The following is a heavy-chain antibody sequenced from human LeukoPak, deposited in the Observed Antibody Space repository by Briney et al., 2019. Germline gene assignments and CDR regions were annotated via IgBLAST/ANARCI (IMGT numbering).Heavy chain of an antibody. CDR3: ARLALPATVGAFHI. V-gene: IGHV4-4*07. CDR2: INTSEST. CDR1: GGSTTSYY. Sequence: SETLSLTCTVSGGSTTSYYWSWIRQPAGKGLEYIGRINTSESTNYNPSLKSRVTMSVDTSKNQFSLKLSSVTAADTAVYFCARLALPATVGAFHIWGQGTMVSVSS. J-gene: IGHJ3*02. D-gene: IGHD1-7*01.